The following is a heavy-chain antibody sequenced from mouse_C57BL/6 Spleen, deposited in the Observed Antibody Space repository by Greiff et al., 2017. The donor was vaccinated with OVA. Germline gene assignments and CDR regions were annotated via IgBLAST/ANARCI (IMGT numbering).Heavy chain of an antibody. V-gene: IGHV1-61*01. CDR3: ARGGNYDYAMDY. CDR1: GYTFTSYW. Sequence: QVQLQQPGAELVRPGSSVKLSCKASGYTFTSYWMDWVKQRPGQGLEWIGNIYPSDSETHYNQKFKDKATLTADKSSSTAYMQLSSLTSEDSAVYYCARGGNYDYAMDYWGQGTSVTVSS. D-gene: IGHD2-1*01. CDR2: IYPSDSET. J-gene: IGHJ4*01.